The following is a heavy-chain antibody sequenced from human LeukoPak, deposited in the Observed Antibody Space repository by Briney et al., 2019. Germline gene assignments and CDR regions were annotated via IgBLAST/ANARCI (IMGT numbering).Heavy chain of an antibody. CDR3: ARGPGYSYGRSFDY. CDR2: IYYSGST. CDR1: GGSMSSYY. Sequence: SETLCLTCTVSGGSMSSYYWSWIRQPPGKGLEWIGYIYYSGSTNYNPSLKSRVTISVDTSKNQFSLKLSSVTAADTAVYYCARGPGYSYGRSFDYWGQGTLVTVSS. V-gene: IGHV4-59*01. J-gene: IGHJ4*02. D-gene: IGHD5-18*01.